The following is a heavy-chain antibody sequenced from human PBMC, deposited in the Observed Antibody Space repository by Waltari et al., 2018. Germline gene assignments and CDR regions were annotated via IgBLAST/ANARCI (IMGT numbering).Heavy chain of an antibody. CDR2: IVRVGDT. CDR1: GFTVRNNY. CDR3: TRTLVPADPPRAMDV. D-gene: IGHD2-2*01. V-gene: IGHV3-53*01. J-gene: IGHJ6*02. Sequence: VQLVESGGDLIQPGGSLRLSCAASGFTVRNNYRAWVRQAPGKGLEWVSFIVRVGDTYDADSVKGRFTISRDSSRNTLHLQMNSLRVEDTAVYYCTRTLVPADPPRAMDVWGQGTVVSVSS.